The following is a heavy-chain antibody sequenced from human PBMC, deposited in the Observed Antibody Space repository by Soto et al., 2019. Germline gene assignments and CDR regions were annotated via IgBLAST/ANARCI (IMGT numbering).Heavy chain of an antibody. Sequence: QVQLVESGGGVVQPGRSLRLSCAASGFTFNSYPLHWVRQATGKGLEWVAGVAFDGSDKYYADSAKGRLTISRDNPKNTIYLQMNYLRAEDTAMYYCAREGGYYFDYWGQGTLVTVSS. CDR1: GFTFNSYP. CDR3: AREGGYYFDY. V-gene: IGHV3-30-3*01. D-gene: IGHD3-16*01. J-gene: IGHJ4*02. CDR2: VAFDGSDK.